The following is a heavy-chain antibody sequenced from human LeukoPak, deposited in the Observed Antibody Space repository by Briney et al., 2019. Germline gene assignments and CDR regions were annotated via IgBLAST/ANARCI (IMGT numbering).Heavy chain of an antibody. V-gene: IGHV3-7*03. CDR2: IKEAGSEK. J-gene: IGHJ6*03. CDR3: AKDPNYYYYMDV. Sequence: QPGGSLRLSCAASGFTFSNYWMSWVRQAPGKGLEFMANIKEAGSEKYYVDSVKGRFTISRDNDKNLVHLQMNSLRAEDTAVYYCAKDPNYYYYMDVWGKGTTVTVSS. CDR1: GFTFSNYW.